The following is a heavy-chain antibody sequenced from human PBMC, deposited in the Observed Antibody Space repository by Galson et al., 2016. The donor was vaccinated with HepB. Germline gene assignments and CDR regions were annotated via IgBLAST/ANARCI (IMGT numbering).Heavy chain of an antibody. CDR3: ARHGGSPQLPEPFHPFAFEN. V-gene: IGHV4-39*01. Sequence: SETLSLTCTVSGGSIITTTNYWGWIRQPPGKGLEWIGTIHYTGNTYYNPSLKSRVTISVDTSKDQFALTLGTVTAANTAVDYGARHGGSPQLPEPFHPFAFENWGQGTLVTVSS. D-gene: IGHD1-1*01. CDR2: IHYTGNT. J-gene: IGHJ4*02. CDR1: GGSIITTTNY.